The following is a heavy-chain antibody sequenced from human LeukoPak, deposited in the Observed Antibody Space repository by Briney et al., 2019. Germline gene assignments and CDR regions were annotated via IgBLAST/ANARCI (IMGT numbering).Heavy chain of an antibody. J-gene: IGHJ5*02. V-gene: IGHV3-33*01. CDR1: GFSFRNHG. CDR3: ARDKGPGRANWFDP. Sequence: PGGSLRLSCAASGFSFRNHGMHWVRQAPGKGLEWVAVIWYDGSNKYYADSVKGRITISRDNSKNTLYLQMNSLRAEDTAVYYCARDKGPGRANWFDPWGQGTLVTVSS. D-gene: IGHD3-10*01. CDR2: IWYDGSNK.